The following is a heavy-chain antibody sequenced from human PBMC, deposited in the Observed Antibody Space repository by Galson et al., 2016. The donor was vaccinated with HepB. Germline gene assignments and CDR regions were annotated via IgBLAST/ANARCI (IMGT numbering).Heavy chain of an antibody. CDR3: ARRGGGSRDAFDI. Sequence: CAISGDSVSSNSAAWNWIRQSPSGGLEWLGRTYYRSKWYNDYAVSVKSRITINPDTSKNQFSLQLNSVTPEDTAVYYCARRGGGSRDAFDIWGQGTMVTVSS. J-gene: IGHJ3*02. CDR1: GDSVSSNSAA. V-gene: IGHV6-1*01. CDR2: TYYRSKWYN. D-gene: IGHD3-16*01.